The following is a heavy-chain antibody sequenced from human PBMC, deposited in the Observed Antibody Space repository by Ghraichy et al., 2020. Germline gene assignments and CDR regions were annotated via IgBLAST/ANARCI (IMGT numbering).Heavy chain of an antibody. CDR1: GFTFSTSI. CDR2: SSGVSGNT. CDR3: AKRDGSNLYYCDY. J-gene: IGHJ4*02. Sequence: GGSLRLSCVASGFTFSTSILSWVRQAPGKGLEWVSTSSGVSGNTYYADSVKGRFTVSRDNSKNTLHLQVNSLRAEDTAVYYCAKRDGSNLYYCDYWGQGTLVTVSS. D-gene: IGHD2-2*03. V-gene: IGHV3-23*01.